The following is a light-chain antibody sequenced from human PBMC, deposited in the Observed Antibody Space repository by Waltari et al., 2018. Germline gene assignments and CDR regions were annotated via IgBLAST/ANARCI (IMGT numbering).Light chain of an antibody. CDR3: QETYSSPPST. CDR1: QSIGNY. V-gene: IGKV1-39*01. J-gene: IGKJ1*01. CDR2: SAS. Sequence: IQVTQSPSSLSAPVGDRVSITCRASQSIGNYLNLYQHKPGKAPKLLIYSASSLQSGVPSRFSGSGSGTDFTLTITSLQPEDFATYYCQETYSSPPSTFGPGTKVESK.